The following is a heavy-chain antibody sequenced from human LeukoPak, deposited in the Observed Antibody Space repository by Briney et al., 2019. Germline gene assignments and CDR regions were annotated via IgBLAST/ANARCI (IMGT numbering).Heavy chain of an antibody. CDR3: ATETNGRHYDY. V-gene: IGHV3-21*06. J-gene: IGHJ4*02. D-gene: IGHD1-14*01. CDR1: GLTFSTSG. Sequence: GGSLRLSCTPSGLTFSTSGFNWVRQAPGKGLEWVAYIGPTGFDRYYAECIKGRFTSSRDNANNFLYLQMDSLRAEDTAVYYCATETNGRHYDYWGQGTLLTVSS. CDR2: IGPTGFDR.